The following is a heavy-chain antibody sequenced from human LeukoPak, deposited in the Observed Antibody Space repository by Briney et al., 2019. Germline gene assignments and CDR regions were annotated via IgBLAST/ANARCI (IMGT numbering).Heavy chain of an antibody. CDR2: INHSGST. CDR1: GGSFSGYY. CDR3: ARALPRIQLWYRGYFDY. V-gene: IGHV4-34*01. Sequence: KPSETLSLTCAVYGGSFSGYYWSWIRQPPGKGLEWIGEINHSGSTNYNPSLKSRVTISVDTSKNQFSLKLSSVTAVDTAVYYCARALPRIQLWYRGYFDYWGQGTLVTVSS. D-gene: IGHD5-18*01. J-gene: IGHJ4*02.